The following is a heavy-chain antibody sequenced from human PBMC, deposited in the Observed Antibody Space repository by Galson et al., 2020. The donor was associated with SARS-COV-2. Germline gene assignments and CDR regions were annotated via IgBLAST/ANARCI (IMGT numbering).Heavy chain of an antibody. V-gene: IGHV3-66*02. CDR3: ARDSSSSVGFDY. Sequence: TGGSLRLSCAASGFTVSSNYMSWVRPAPGKGLEWVSVIYSGGSTYYADSVKGRFTISRDNSKNTLYLQMNSLRAEDTAVYYCARDSSSSVGFDYWGQGTLVTVSS. J-gene: IGHJ4*02. D-gene: IGHD6-6*01. CDR2: IYSGGST. CDR1: GFTVSSNY.